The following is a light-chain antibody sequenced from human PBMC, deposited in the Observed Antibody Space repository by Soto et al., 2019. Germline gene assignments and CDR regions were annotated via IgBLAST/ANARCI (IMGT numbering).Light chain of an antibody. Sequence: EIVLTQSPGTLSLSPGERPTLSCRASQSVSSSYLAWYQQKPGQAPRLLIYGASSRATGIPGRFSGSGSGTDFTLTISRLEPEDFAVYYCQQYGRSPFTFGPGTKVDIK. J-gene: IGKJ3*01. V-gene: IGKV3-20*01. CDR1: QSVSSSY. CDR3: QQYGRSPFT. CDR2: GAS.